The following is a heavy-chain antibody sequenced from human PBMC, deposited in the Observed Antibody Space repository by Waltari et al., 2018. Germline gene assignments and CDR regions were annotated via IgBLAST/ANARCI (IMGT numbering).Heavy chain of an antibody. V-gene: IGHV4-59*01. J-gene: IGHJ3*02. CDR1: GGSISSYY. D-gene: IGHD3-9*01. CDR3: ARSRGYFDWLNAFDI. Sequence: QVQLQESGPGLVTPSETLSLTCTVSGGSISSYYWSWILPPPGKGLEWIGYIYYRGSTNYNPSLKSRVTISVDTSKNQFSLKLSSVTAADTAVYYCARSRGYFDWLNAFDIWGQGTMVTVSS. CDR2: IYYRGST.